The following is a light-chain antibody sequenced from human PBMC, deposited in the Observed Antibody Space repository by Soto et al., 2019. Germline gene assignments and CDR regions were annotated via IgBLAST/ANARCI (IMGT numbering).Light chain of an antibody. V-gene: IGLV4-69*01. CDR3: QTWGTGPRWV. CDR1: SGHSSYA. CDR2: LNSDGSH. Sequence: QSVLTQSPSASASLGASVNLTCTLSSGHSSYAIAWHQQQPEKGPRYLMKLNSDGSHNKGDGIPDRFSGSSSGAERYLTISSLQSEDEADYYCQTWGTGPRWVFGGGTQLTVL. J-gene: IGLJ3*02.